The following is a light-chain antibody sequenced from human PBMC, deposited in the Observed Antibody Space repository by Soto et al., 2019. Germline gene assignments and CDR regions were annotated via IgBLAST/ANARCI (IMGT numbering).Light chain of an antibody. J-gene: IGKJ1*01. CDR1: QTILTY. Sequence: DIHMTQSPSSLSAAVVDRVAITCRASQTILTYLNWYQQKPGKAPRLLIYDASSLLSGVPSRFSGSGSGTEFTLTISSLQPDDFATYYCQHYNSYSEAFGQGTKVDIK. CDR3: QHYNSYSEA. CDR2: DAS. V-gene: IGKV1-5*01.